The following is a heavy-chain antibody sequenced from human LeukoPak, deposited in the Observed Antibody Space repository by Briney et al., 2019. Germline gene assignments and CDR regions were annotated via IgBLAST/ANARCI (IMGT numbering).Heavy chain of an antibody. CDR1: GYTFTSYG. CDR2: ISVYNGNT. J-gene: IGHJ3*02. V-gene: IGHV1-18*01. Sequence: ASVKVSCKASGYTFTSYGISWVRQAPGQGLEWMGWISVYNGNTNYAQTLQGRVTMTTDTSTSTAYMELRSLRSDDTAVYYCASPYCSGGTCYAHDAFDIWGQGTMVTVSS. D-gene: IGHD2-15*01. CDR3: ASPYCSGGTCYAHDAFDI.